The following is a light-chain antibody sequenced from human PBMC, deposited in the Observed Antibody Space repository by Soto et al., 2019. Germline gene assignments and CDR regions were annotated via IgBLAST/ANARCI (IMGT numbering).Light chain of an antibody. CDR3: SSYTSSSTLV. CDR1: SSDVGGYNY. V-gene: IGLV2-14*01. Sequence: QSVLTQPASLSVSPGQSITISCTGTSSDVGGYNYVSWYQQHPGKAPKLMVYEVSNRPSGVSNRFSGSKSGNTASLTISGLQAEDEADYYCSSYTSSSTLVFGGGTKVTVL. J-gene: IGLJ2*01. CDR2: EVS.